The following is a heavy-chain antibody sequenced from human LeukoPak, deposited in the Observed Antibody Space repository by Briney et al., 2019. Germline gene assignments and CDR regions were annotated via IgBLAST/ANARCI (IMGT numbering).Heavy chain of an antibody. CDR3: AKDISFGDSSGYVDY. J-gene: IGHJ4*02. V-gene: IGHV3-9*01. CDR1: GFTFDDYA. D-gene: IGHD3-22*01. CDR2: ISWNSGSI. Sequence: PGRSLRLSCAASGFTFDDYAMHWVRQAPGKGLEWVSGISWNSGSIGYADSVKGRFTISRVNAKNSLYLQMNSLRAEDTALYYCAKDISFGDSSGYVDYWGQGTLVTVSS.